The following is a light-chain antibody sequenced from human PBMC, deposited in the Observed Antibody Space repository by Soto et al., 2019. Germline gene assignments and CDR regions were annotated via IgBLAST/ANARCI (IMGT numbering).Light chain of an antibody. CDR3: MQTIQPPLT. J-gene: IGKJ4*01. CDR1: QSLLHTDGKTY. CDR2: EVF. V-gene: IGKV2D-29*01. Sequence: DVVMTQTPLSLSVTPGQPASISCKSSQSLLHTDGKTYLYWYLQKPGHPPQLLIYEVFNRFSGVPDRLRGSGSGTDVTLKTSRVEPEEVGTYYCMQTIQPPLTFGGGTKVEI.